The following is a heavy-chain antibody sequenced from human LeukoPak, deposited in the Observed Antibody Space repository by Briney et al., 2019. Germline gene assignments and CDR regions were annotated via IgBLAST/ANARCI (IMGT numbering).Heavy chain of an antibody. CDR3: AKASLRYFDWFSDY. J-gene: IGHJ4*02. V-gene: IGHV3-53*05. D-gene: IGHD3-9*01. CDR1: GFTVSSNY. CDR2: IYSAGNT. Sequence: PGGSLRLSCAVSGFTVSSNYMSWVRQAPGKGLEWVSVIYSAGNTNHADSVKGRFTISRDNSRNTLHLQMNSLRAEDTAVYSCAKASLRYFDWFSDYWGQGTLVTVSS.